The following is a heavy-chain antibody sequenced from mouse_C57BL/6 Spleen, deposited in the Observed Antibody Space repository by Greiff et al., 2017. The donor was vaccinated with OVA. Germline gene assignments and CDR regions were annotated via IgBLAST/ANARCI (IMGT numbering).Heavy chain of an antibody. CDR2: IDPETGGT. D-gene: IGHD1-1*01. V-gene: IGHV1-15*01. Sequence: QVQLQQSGAELVRPGASVTLSRKASGYTFTDYEMHWVKQTPVHGLEWIGAIDPETGGTAYNQKFKGKAILTADKSSSTAYMELRSLTSEDSAVYYCTRSDYYGSSPSWFAYWGQGTLVTVSA. J-gene: IGHJ3*01. CDR1: GYTFTDYE. CDR3: TRSDYYGSSPSWFAY.